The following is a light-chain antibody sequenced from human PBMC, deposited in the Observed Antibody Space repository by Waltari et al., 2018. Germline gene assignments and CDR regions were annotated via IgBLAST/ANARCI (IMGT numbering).Light chain of an antibody. J-gene: IGLJ2*01. CDR3: QVWDSSSDHVV. V-gene: IGLV3-21*04. CDR1: NIGSKS. CDR2: YND. Sequence: SYVLTQPPSVSVAPGKTASIPCGGNNIGSKSMPWYQRKAGQAPELVIFYNDDRPSGIPERFSGSNSGNTATLTISRVEAGDEADYYCQVWDSSSDHVVFGGGTKLTVL.